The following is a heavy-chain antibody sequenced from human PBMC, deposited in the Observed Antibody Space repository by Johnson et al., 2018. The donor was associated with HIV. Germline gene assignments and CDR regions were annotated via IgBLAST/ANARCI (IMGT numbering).Heavy chain of an antibody. CDR1: GFTFDDYG. D-gene: IGHD1-26*01. V-gene: IGHV3-20*04. J-gene: IGHJ3*02. CDR3: ARDGPRGSYGAFDI. Sequence: VQLVESGGGVVRPGGSLRLSCGASGFTFDDYGMSWVRQAPGAWLVWVSGINWNGVSIGSADSVKGRFTISRDNAKNSLYLQMNSLRAEDTALYYCARDGPRGSYGAFDIWGQGTMVTVSS. CDR2: INWNGVSI.